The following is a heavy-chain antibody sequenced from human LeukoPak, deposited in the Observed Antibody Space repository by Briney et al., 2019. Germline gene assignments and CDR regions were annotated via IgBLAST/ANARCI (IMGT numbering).Heavy chain of an antibody. CDR3: ARHVPGCSGGTCRSFWFDS. CDR1: GGSISGSY. D-gene: IGHD2-15*01. V-gene: IGHV4-59*08. CDR2: IFYTGST. Sequence: SETLSLTCTVSGGSISGSYWSWIRQPPGRGLEWIGYIFYTGSTNYNPSLKSRVTISVDTSNNQFSLKLNSVTAADTAVYYCARHVPGCSGGTCRSFWFDSWGHGTLVTVSS. J-gene: IGHJ5*01.